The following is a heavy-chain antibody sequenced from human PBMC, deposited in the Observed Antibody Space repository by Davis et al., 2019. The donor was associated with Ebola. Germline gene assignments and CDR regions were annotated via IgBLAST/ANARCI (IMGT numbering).Heavy chain of an antibody. D-gene: IGHD1-1*01. CDR2: MYHSGST. CDR1: GASISSYY. V-gene: IGHV4-59*01. CDR3: ARGRQSYYYYYMDV. Sequence: MPSETLSLTCTVTGASISSYYWSWIRQPPGKGLEWIGYMYHSGSTDSNPSLKSRVTIAVDTSKNHFSLKLSSVTAADTAVYYCARGRQSYYYYYMDVWGKGTTVTVSS. J-gene: IGHJ6*03.